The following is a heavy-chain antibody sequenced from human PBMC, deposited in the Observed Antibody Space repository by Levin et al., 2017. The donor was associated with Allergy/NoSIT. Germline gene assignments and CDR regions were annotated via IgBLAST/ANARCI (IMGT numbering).Heavy chain of an antibody. J-gene: IGHJ6*02. D-gene: IGHD2-15*01. V-gene: IGHV3-23*01. CDR1: GFTFSIYA. CDR3: ARYCSGASCYGGMDV. Sequence: GGSLRLSCAASGFTFSIYAMNWVRQVPGKGLEWVSRIGGSGVGTYYTDSVKGRFTISRDNSKNTLFLQMNSLRAEDTAVYYCARYCSGASCYGGMDVWGQGTTVTVSS. CDR2: IGGSGVGT.